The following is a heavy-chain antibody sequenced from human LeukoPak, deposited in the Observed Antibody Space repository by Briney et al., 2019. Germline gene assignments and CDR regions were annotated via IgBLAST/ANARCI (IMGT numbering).Heavy chain of an antibody. CDR2: INPNSGGT. V-gene: IGHV1-2*06. CDR3: ARGPFIVVVTDRFDY. J-gene: IGHJ4*02. D-gene: IGHD2-21*02. Sequence: ASVKVSCKASGYTFTGYYMHLVRQAPGQGLEWMGRINPNSGGTNYAQKFQGRVTMTRDTSISTAYMELSRLRSDDTAVYYCARGPFIVVVTDRFDYWGQGTLVTVSS. CDR1: GYTFTGYY.